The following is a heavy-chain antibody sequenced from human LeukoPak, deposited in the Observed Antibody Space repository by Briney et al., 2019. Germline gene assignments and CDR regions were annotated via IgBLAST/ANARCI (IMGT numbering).Heavy chain of an antibody. J-gene: IGHJ6*02. Sequence: ASVTVSCKASGYTFTSYGISWVRQAPGQGLEWMGWISAYNGNTNYAQKLQGRVTMTTDTSTSTAYMELRSLRSDDTAVYYCARVIVVVPAAILYYYYGMDVWGQGTTVTVSS. D-gene: IGHD2-2*01. CDR1: GYTFTSYG. CDR3: ARVIVVVPAAILYYYYGMDV. CDR2: ISAYNGNT. V-gene: IGHV1-18*01.